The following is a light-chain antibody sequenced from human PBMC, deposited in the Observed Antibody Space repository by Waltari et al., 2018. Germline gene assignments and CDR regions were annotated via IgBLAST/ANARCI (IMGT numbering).Light chain of an antibody. CDR3: QQAYIFPYT. CDR2: AAS. CDR1: QDIDTW. V-gene: IGKV1-12*01. J-gene: IGKJ2*01. Sequence: DIQMTQSPPSLSASVGDRVTITCRASQDIDTWLAWYQQKPGKAPKLLIYAASSLQTGVPSRFSGSGFGTDFTLTIFSLQPEDFATYYCQQAYIFPYTFGQGTKLEIK.